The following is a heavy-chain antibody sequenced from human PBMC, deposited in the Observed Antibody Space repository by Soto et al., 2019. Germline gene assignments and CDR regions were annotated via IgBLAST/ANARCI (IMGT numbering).Heavy chain of an antibody. CDR3: AREGRGKKAGYNGLVSLGY. D-gene: IGHD2-2*02. CDR2: IIPIFNST. Sequence: SVKVSCKVSGSRFSNYVISWVRQAPGHGLGWLGRIIPIFNSTKYAQSFQGRVTITADKSTSTASLELSSLRSDDTAVYYCAREGRGKKAGYNGLVSLGYWGQGTLVTVSS. V-gene: IGHV1-69*06. J-gene: IGHJ4*02. CDR1: GSRFSNYV.